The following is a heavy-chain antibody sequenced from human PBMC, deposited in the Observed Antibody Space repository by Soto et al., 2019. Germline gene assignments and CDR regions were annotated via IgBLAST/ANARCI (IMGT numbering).Heavy chain of an antibody. CDR1: GFTFSSYG. Sequence: QVQLVESGGGVVQPGRSLRLSCAASGFTFSSYGMHWVRQAPGKGLEWVAVIIYDGSTKYYADSVKGRFTISRDNSKSRMYLKMNSRRAEDTAVYYCAKDRMGAGVRGYVDYWGQGTVVTVSS. CDR3: AKDRMGAGVRGYVDY. CDR2: IIYDGSTK. D-gene: IGHD3-10*01. V-gene: IGHV3-30*18. J-gene: IGHJ4*02.